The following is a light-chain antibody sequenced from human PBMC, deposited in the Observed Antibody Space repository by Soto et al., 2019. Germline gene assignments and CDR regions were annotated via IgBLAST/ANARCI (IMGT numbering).Light chain of an antibody. CDR1: QNVNSN. V-gene: IGKV3-15*01. Sequence: VVMTQSPATLSVSPGERATLSCRASQNVNSNLAWYQQKPGQAPRLLIYGASTRATGIPARFSGSGSGTEFTLTISSLQSEDFAVYYCQQYNNWPRTFGQGTKVDIK. J-gene: IGKJ1*01. CDR3: QQYNNWPRT. CDR2: GAS.